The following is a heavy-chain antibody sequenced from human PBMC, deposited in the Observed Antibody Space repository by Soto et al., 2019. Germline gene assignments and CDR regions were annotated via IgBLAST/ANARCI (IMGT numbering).Heavy chain of an antibody. CDR1: GFTFSSYG. Sequence: PGGSLRLSCAASGFTFSSYGMHWVRQAPDKGLEWVAVIWYDGSNEYYADSVKGRFTISRDNSKKTLYLQMSSLRVEDTAVYYCVRDRITGTTGSYYGMDVWGQGTTVTVSS. CDR3: VRDRITGTTGSYYGMDV. V-gene: IGHV3-33*01. CDR2: IWYDGSNE. D-gene: IGHD1-7*01. J-gene: IGHJ6*02.